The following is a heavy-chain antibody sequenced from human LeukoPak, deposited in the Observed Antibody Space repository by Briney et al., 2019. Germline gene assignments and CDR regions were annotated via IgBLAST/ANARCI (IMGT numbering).Heavy chain of an antibody. CDR3: ARDLRGYDFFDY. CDR2: IYYRGST. Sequence: SQTLSLTCTVSGGSISSGDYYWRWIRQPPGKGLEWIGYIYYRGSTYYNPSLKSRVTISVDTSKNQFSLKLSSVTAADTAVYYCARDLRGYDFFDYWGQGTLVTVSS. D-gene: IGHD5-12*01. J-gene: IGHJ4*02. V-gene: IGHV4-30-4*08. CDR1: GGSISSGDYY.